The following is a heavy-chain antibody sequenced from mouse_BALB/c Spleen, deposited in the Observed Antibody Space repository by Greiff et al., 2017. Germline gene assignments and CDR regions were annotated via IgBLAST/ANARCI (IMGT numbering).Heavy chain of an antibody. Sequence: QVKLLQSGAELVRPGSSVKISCKASGYAFSSYWMNWVKQRPGQGLEWIGQIYPGDGDTNYTGKFKGKATLTADKSSSTAYMQLSSLTSEDSAVYFCASYGNYSAWFAYWGQGTLVTVSA. J-gene: IGHJ3*01. V-gene: IGHV1-80*01. CDR2: IYPGDGDT. D-gene: IGHD2-1*01. CDR3: ASYGNYSAWFAY. CDR1: GYAFSSYW.